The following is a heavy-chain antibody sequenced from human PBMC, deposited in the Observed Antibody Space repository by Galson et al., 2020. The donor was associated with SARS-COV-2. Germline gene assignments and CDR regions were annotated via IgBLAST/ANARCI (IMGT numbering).Heavy chain of an antibody. V-gene: IGHV3-64*01. CDR3: ARWRNGMYV. CDR1: GFTFRSYA. J-gene: IGHJ6*02. Sequence: GGSLRLSCAASGFTFRSYAMHWVRQAPGKGLEYVSGISTNGVSTYYANSVKGRFTISRDNSENTLYLQMGSLRIEDMAVYYCARWRNGMYVWGQGTTVTVSS. CDR2: ISTNGVST.